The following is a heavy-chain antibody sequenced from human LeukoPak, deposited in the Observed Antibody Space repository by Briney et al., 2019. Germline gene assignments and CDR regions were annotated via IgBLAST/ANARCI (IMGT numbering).Heavy chain of an antibody. D-gene: IGHD6-6*01. Sequence: PGGSLRLSCAASGFTFSNYAMSWVRQAPGKGLEWVANIKQDGSEKYYVDSVKGRFTISRDNAKNSLYLQMNSLRAEDTAVYYCARELMIAARPYDYYYYMDVWGKGTTVTVSS. CDR1: GFTFSNYA. CDR2: IKQDGSEK. J-gene: IGHJ6*03. V-gene: IGHV3-7*01. CDR3: ARELMIAARPYDYYYYMDV.